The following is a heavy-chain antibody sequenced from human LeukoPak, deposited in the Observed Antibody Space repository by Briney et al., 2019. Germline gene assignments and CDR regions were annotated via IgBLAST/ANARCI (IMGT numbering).Heavy chain of an antibody. D-gene: IGHD3-10*01. J-gene: IGHJ4*02. V-gene: IGHV3-23*01. Sequence: GGSLRLSCVASGVAIRNSWMSWVRQPPGKGLEWVAGLSASGGSTNYADSVKGRFTISRDNPKNTLYLQMNSLRAEDTAVYFCAKRGVVIRVILVGFHKEAYYFDSWGQGALVTVSS. CDR3: AKRGVVIRVILVGFHKEAYYFDS. CDR2: LSASGGST. CDR1: GVAIRNSW.